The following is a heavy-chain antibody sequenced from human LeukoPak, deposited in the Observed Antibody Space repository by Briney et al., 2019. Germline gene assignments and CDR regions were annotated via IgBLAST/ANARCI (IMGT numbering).Heavy chain of an antibody. CDR2: IYYSGST. Sequence: PSETLSLTRTVSGGSISSSSYYWGWIRQPPGKGLEWIGSIYYSGSTYYNPSLKSRVTISVDTSKNQFSLKLSSVTAADTAVYYCARFYGDYSYYFDYWGQGTLVTVSS. J-gene: IGHJ4*02. CDR3: ARFYGDYSYYFDY. V-gene: IGHV4-39*01. D-gene: IGHD4-17*01. CDR1: GGSISSSSYY.